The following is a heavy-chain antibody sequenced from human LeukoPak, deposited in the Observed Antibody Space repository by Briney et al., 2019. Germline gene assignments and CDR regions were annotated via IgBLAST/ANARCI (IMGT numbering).Heavy chain of an antibody. CDR2: ISGSGVGT. D-gene: IGHD5-12*01. Sequence: PGGSLRLSCAASGFIFSNYVMIWVRQAPGKGLEWVSGISGSGVGTYYANSVKGRFTISRDNSKNTLYLQMNSLRAEDTAVYYCAIADNSGWHCFDYWGQGTLVAVSS. CDR1: GFIFSNYV. CDR3: AIADNSGWHCFDY. J-gene: IGHJ4*02. V-gene: IGHV3-23*01.